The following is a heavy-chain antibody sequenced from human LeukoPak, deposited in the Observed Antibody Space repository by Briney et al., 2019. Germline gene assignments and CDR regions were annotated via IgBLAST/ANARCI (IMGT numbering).Heavy chain of an antibody. CDR2: ISSNGGTT. CDR1: GFTFSIYA. Sequence: QPGGSLRLSCSASGFTFSIYAMHWVRQAPGKGLEYVSAISSNGGTTYYADSVKGRFTISRDNFKNTLYLQMSSLRAEDTAVYYCVKDDWYYYESSGRDNWGQGTLVTVSS. J-gene: IGHJ4*02. CDR3: VKDDWYYYESSGRDN. D-gene: IGHD3-22*01. V-gene: IGHV3-64D*09.